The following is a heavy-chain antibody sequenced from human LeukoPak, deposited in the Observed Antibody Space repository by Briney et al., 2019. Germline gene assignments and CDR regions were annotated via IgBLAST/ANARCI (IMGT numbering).Heavy chain of an antibody. D-gene: IGHD6-13*01. CDR1: GGTFSSYA. J-gene: IGHJ4*02. CDR3: ARWGGSIAAA. CDR2: IIPIFGTA. Sequence: SVKVSCQASGGTFSSYAISWVRQPPGHRLEWMGGIIPIFGTANYAQKFQGRVTITADETTSTAYMQLTGMRSEETVVYYCARWGGSIAAAWGQGTLVTVSS. V-gene: IGHV1-69*01.